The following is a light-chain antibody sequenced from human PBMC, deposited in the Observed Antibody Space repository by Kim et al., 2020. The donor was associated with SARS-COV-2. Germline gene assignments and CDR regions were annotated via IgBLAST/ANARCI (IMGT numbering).Light chain of an antibody. CDR3: QQCGNWPLT. Sequence: VSPGERATLSCRASQYISKSLAWYQQKPGQPPRLLIYGASTRATGIPVRFSGSGSGTEFTLTISGLQSEDFAVYYCQQCGNWPLTFGGGTKVEIK. J-gene: IGKJ4*01. V-gene: IGKV3-15*01. CDR1: QYISKS. CDR2: GAS.